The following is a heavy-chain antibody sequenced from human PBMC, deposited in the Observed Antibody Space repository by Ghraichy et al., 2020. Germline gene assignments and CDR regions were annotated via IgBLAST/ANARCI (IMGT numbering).Heavy chain of an antibody. V-gene: IGHV3-15*07. J-gene: IGHJ3*02. CDR2: IKSKTDGGTT. Sequence: LSLTCAVSGFTFSNAWMNWVRQAPGKGLEWVGRIKSKTDGGTTDYAAPVKDRFTISRDDSKNTLYLQMNSLKTEDTALYYCTSYYYDSSGQLDAFDIWGQGTMVTVSS. CDR3: TSYYYDSSGQLDAFDI. CDR1: GFTFSNAW. D-gene: IGHD3-22*01.